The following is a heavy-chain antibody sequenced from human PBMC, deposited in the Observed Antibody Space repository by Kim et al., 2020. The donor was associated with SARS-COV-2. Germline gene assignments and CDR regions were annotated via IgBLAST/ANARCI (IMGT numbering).Heavy chain of an antibody. D-gene: IGHD3-22*01. CDR2: IVPIFGKA. V-gene: IGHV1-69*13. Sequence: SVKVSCKTSGGTFNKYAISWLRQAPGQGFEWKGGIVPIFGKADFAQKFQGRLTITADESTTTVYMELNGLRFDDTAVYYCARDLDYYDTTGYYPTHWFFDVWGRGTLVAVAS. J-gene: IGHJ2*01. CDR3: ARDLDYYDTTGYYPTHWFFDV. CDR1: GGTFNKYA.